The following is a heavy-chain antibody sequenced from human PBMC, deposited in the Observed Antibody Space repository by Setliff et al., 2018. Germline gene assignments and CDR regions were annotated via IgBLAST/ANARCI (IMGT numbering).Heavy chain of an antibody. CDR2: SNHSGGT. D-gene: IGHD2-15*01. CDR3: ARQRVVVGAPSWFDP. J-gene: IGHJ5*02. Sequence: SETLSLTCSVYGESFSNNYWSWLRQPPGKGLEWIGESNHSGGTSYNASLKSPVTISLDASKNQFSLTLTSVTAADTAVYYCARQRVVVGAPSWFDPWGQGTLVTVSS. CDR1: GESFSNNY. V-gene: IGHV4-34*01.